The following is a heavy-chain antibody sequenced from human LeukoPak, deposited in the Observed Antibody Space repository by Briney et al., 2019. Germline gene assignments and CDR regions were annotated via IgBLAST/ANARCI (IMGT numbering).Heavy chain of an antibody. CDR3: ARDKGAWYFDY. CDR1: GFTFSSYS. Sequence: GGSLRLSCAASGFTFSSYSMNWVRQAPGKGLEWVSSISSSSSYIYYADSVKGRFTISRDNAKNSLYLQMNSLRAEDTAVYYCARDKGAWYFDYWGQGTLLTVSS. V-gene: IGHV3-21*01. D-gene: IGHD4/OR15-4a*01. CDR2: ISSSSSYI. J-gene: IGHJ4*02.